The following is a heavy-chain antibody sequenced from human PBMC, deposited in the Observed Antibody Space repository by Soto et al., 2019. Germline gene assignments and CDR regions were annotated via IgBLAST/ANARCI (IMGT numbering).Heavy chain of an antibody. D-gene: IGHD2-2*01. CDR3: ARVVPGAEAWFGP. CDR2: ISLYSDGT. CDR1: GYTFSNYG. Sequence: ASVKVSCKTSGYTFSNYGITWVRQTPGQPLEWLGWISLYSDGTNYAQKFQGRVSMTTDTSTTTAYMELRSLRSDDTAVYYCARVVPGAEAWFGPWGQGTLVTVSS. J-gene: IGHJ5*02. V-gene: IGHV1-18*01.